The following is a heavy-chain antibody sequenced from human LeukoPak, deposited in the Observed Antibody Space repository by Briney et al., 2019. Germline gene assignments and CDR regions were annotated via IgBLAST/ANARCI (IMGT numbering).Heavy chain of an antibody. D-gene: IGHD6-13*01. CDR1: GGSISSHY. CDR3: ARVAAAGTPLWYYYYFMDV. J-gene: IGHJ6*03. CDR2: IYYSGST. Sequence: PSETLSLTCTVSGGSISSHYWSWIRQPPGKGLEWIGYIYYSGSTNYNPSLKSRVTISVDTSKNQFSLKLSSVTAADTAVYYCARVAAAGTPLWYYYYFMDVWGKGTTVTVSS. V-gene: IGHV4-59*11.